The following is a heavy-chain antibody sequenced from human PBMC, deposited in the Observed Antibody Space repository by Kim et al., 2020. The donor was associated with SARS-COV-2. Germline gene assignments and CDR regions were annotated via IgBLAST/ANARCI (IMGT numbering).Heavy chain of an antibody. CDR1: GFTFSSYA. D-gene: IGHD3-16*01. CDR2: IGGGGATT. J-gene: IGHJ4*02. Sequence: GGSLRLSCAGSGFTFSSYALSWVRQPLGKGLEWLAIIGGGGATTYYADSLKGRFTISRDNSKNTVYLQMNSLRAEDTAVYYCAIRRGNHYFAYWGQGAL. CDR3: AIRRGNHYFAY. V-gene: IGHV3-23*01.